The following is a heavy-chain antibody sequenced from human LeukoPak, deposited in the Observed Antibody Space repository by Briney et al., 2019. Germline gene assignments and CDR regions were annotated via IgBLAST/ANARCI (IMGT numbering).Heavy chain of an antibody. J-gene: IGHJ4*02. CDR1: GYTFTNYG. CDR3: ARDLAGDYGDY. D-gene: IGHD3-10*01. V-gene: IGHV1-18*01. CDR2: ISAYNGNT. Sequence: ASVKVSCKASGYTFTNYGFTWVRQAPGQGLEWMGWISAYNGNTNYALKFQGRVTMTTDTSTSTAYMELRSLRSDDTAVYYCARDLAGDYGDYWGQGTLVTVSS.